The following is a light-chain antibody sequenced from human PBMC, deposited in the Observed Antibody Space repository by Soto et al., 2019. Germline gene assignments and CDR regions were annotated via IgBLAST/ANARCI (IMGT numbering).Light chain of an antibody. CDR2: DVS. CDR3: TSYRSSSTLGV. J-gene: IGLJ1*01. CDR1: SSDIGGYNF. V-gene: IGLV2-14*01. Sequence: QSALTQPASVSGSPGQSITISCTGTSSDIGGYNFVSWYQQHPGKAPQPMIYDVSSRPSGVSNRFSGSKSGNTASLTISGLQAEDEADYYCTSYRSSSTLGVFGTGTKVTVL.